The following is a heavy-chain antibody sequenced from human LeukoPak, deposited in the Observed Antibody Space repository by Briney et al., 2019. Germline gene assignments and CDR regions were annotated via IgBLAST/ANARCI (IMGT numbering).Heavy chain of an antibody. Sequence: GGSLRLSCTASGFVFNTYWMHWIRQAPGKGLVWVAFISADGTATTHVDSVKGRLTISRDNAKNTLYLQMNSLRVDDTAFYYCARDTREMFDPWGQGTLVTVSS. CDR2: ISADGTAT. J-gene: IGHJ5*02. CDR3: ARDTREMFDP. D-gene: IGHD3-3*01. CDR1: GFVFNTYW. V-gene: IGHV3-74*03.